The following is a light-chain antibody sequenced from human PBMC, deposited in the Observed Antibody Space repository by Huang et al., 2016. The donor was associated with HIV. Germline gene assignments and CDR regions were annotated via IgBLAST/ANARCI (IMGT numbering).Light chain of an antibody. CDR3: QQLNTYLPLT. V-gene: IGKV1-9*01. CDR1: QDINKY. CDR2: AAS. J-gene: IGKJ4*01. Sequence: IQLTQSPSSLSASIGARVTMTCRASQDINKYLAWCQQKPGKAPKHLISAASTLQSGVTSRFSGSRSGTDFTLIISNLQPEDCATYYCQQLNTYLPLTFGGGTKVEIK.